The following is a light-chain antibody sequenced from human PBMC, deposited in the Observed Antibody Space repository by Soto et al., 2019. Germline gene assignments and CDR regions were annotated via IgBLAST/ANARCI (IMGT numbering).Light chain of an antibody. CDR3: SAWDDSLNAVV. Sequence: QSVLTQPPSASGTPGQRVTISCSGSSSNIGSNTVNWYQQLPGTAPKLLIYSNNQRPSGVTDRFSGSKSGTSASLAISGLQSEDEADYYCSAWDDSLNAVVLGGGTKRTV. CDR1: SSNIGSNT. V-gene: IGLV1-44*01. J-gene: IGLJ2*01. CDR2: SNN.